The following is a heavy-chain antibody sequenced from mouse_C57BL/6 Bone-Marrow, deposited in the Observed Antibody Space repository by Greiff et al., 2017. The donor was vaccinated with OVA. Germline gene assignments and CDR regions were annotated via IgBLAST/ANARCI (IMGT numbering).Heavy chain of an antibody. V-gene: IGHV1-75*01. J-gene: IGHJ4*01. D-gene: IGHD1-1*01. Sequence: QVQLKESGPELVKPGASVKISCKASGYTFTDYYINWVKQRPGQGLEWIGWIFPGSGSTYYNEKFKGKATLTVDKSSSTAYMLLSSLTSEDSAVYFCARCHYGSSYAMDYWGQGTSVTVSS. CDR1: GYTFTDYY. CDR3: ARCHYGSSYAMDY. CDR2: IFPGSGST.